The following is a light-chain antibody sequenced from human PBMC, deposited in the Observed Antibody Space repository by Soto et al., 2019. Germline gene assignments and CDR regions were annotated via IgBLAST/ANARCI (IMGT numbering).Light chain of an antibody. CDR2: GAS. Sequence: ETVMTQSPATLSVSPGEGVTLSCRASQAVGYKLAWYQQKPGQAPRLLIHGASTRATDIPDRFSGSGSGTHFTLSISSLQPDDSAVYYCQQYTDWRTCGQGNKLEIK. CDR3: QQYTDWRT. V-gene: IGKV3-15*01. CDR1: QAVGYK. J-gene: IGKJ2*02.